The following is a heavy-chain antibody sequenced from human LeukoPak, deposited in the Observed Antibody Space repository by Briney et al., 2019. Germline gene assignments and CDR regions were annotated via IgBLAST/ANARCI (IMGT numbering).Heavy chain of an antibody. Sequence: GASVKVSCKASGYTFTSYGISWVRQAPGQGLEWMGWISAYNGNTNYAQKLQGRVTMTTDTSTSTAYMELRSLRSDDTAVYYCARDLGSFYDSSAHGSAYWYFDLWGRGTLVTVSS. CDR2: ISAYNGNT. J-gene: IGHJ2*01. CDR3: ARDLGSFYDSSAHGSAYWYFDL. V-gene: IGHV1-18*01. CDR1: GYTFTSYG. D-gene: IGHD3-22*01.